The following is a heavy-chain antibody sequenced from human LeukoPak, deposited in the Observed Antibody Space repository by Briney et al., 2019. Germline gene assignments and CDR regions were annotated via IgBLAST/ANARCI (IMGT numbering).Heavy chain of an antibody. CDR1: GGSFSGYY. J-gene: IGHJ6*04. CDR2: INHSGST. CDR3: ARVVVVPAAIGDV. Sequence: SETLSLTCAVYGGSFSGYYWSWIRQPPGKGLEWIGEINHSGSTNYNPCLKSRVTISVDTSKNQFSLKLSSVTAADTAVYYCARVVVVPAAIGDVWGKGTTVTVSS. D-gene: IGHD2-2*02. V-gene: IGHV4-34*01.